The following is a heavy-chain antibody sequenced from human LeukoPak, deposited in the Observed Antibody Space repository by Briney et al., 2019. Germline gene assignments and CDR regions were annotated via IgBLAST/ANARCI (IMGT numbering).Heavy chain of an antibody. J-gene: IGHJ4*02. V-gene: IGHV3-48*01. D-gene: IGHD3-10*01. CDR1: GFTFSSYS. Sequence: GGSLRLSCAASGFTFSSYSMNWVRQAPGKGLEWVSYISSSSSTIYYADSVKGRFTISRDNAKNSLYLQMNSLRAEDTAVYYCARDPRRLWFGGEGSHYFDYWGQGTLVTVSS. CDR3: ARDPRRLWFGGEGSHYFDY. CDR2: ISSSSSTI.